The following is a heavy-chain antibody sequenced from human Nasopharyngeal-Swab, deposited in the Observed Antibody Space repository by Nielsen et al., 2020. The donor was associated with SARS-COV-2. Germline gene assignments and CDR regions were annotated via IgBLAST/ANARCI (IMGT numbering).Heavy chain of an antibody. J-gene: IGHJ4*02. CDR3: AREEYYYDSSGNYYRAFDN. CDR2: VSSSGIT. V-gene: IGHV4-59*11. Sequence: SETLPLTCTVSGAFISGHHWSWIRQPPGKGLEWIGYVSSSGITNYSPSLNSRVTISADSSKNQFSLELGSVTAADTAVYYCAREEYYYDSSGNYYRAFDNWGQGTLVSVSS. D-gene: IGHD3-22*01. CDR1: GAFISGHH.